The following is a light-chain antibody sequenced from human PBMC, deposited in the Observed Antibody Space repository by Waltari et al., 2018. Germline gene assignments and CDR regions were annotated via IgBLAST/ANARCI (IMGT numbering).Light chain of an antibody. CDR2: AAS. CDR3: QQSYSTRFT. CDR1: QSISSY. J-gene: IGKJ3*01. V-gene: IGKV1-39*01. Sequence: DFQMTQSPPSLSASVGDRVTITCRASQSISSYLNWYHQKPGKAPKLLIYAASSLQSGVPSRFSGSGSGTDFTLTISSLQPEDFATYYCQQSYSTRFTFGPGTKVDIK.